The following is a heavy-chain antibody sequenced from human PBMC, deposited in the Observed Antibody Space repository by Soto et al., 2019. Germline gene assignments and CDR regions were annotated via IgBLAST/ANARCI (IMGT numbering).Heavy chain of an antibody. V-gene: IGHV3-23*01. D-gene: IGHD6-13*01. CDR2: ISGSGGST. CDR1: GFTFSSYA. CDR3: AKDLSSGYSSSWYYFDY. J-gene: IGHJ4*02. Sequence: GGSLRLSCAASGFTFSSYAMSWVRQAPGKGLEWVSAISGSGGSTYYADSVKGRFTISRDNSKNTLYLQMNSLRAEDTAVYYCAKDLSSGYSSSWYYFDYWGQGTLVTVSS.